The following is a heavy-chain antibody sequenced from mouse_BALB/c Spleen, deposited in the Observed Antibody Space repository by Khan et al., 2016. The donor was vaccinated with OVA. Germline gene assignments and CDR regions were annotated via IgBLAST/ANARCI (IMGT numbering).Heavy chain of an antibody. V-gene: IGHV1-5*01. Sequence: EVQLQESGTVLARPGDSVKMSCKTSGYSFTSDLIHWVKQRPGQGLVGIGDIFPGNNETTYNQNFKDRAKLTAGTSASPAFMELSSFTNEDFAVYYCTRGEYSSIAYWGQGTLVTVSA. CDR1: GYSFTSDL. CDR3: TRGEYSSIAY. D-gene: IGHD2-12*01. J-gene: IGHJ3*01. CDR2: IFPGNNET.